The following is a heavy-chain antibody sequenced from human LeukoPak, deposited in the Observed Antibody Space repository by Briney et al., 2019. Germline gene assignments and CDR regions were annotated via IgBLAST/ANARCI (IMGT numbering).Heavy chain of an antibody. Sequence: GGSLRLSCAASRFTFNNYAMNWVRQAPGKGLEWVSAISDSGGSAFYAGSVKGRFTISRDNSKNTLYLQMNSLRAEDTAVYYCAKPRIGYYNFDYWGQGTLVTVSS. CDR1: RFTFNNYA. V-gene: IGHV3-23*01. CDR3: AKPRIGYYNFDY. D-gene: IGHD3-3*01. J-gene: IGHJ4*02. CDR2: ISDSGGSA.